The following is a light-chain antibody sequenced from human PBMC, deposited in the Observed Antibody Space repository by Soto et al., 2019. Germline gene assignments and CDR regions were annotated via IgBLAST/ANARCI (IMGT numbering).Light chain of an antibody. CDR1: SSDVGGYIY. J-gene: IGLJ1*01. CDR3: VSYTTSTSHV. Sequence: QSALAQPASVSGSPGQSITISCTGTSSDVGGYIYVSWYQQHPGKAPKPMIYDVNNRPSGVSNRFSGSKSGNTASLTISGLQTEDEADYYCVSYTTSTSHVFGSGTKVTVL. CDR2: DVN. V-gene: IGLV2-14*03.